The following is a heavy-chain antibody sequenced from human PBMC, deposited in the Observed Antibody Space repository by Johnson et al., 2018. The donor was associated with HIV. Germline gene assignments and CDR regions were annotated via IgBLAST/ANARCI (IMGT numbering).Heavy chain of an antibody. CDR2: ISYDGSNK. Sequence: QVQLVESGGGVVRPGGSLRLSCAASGFTFDDYAMNWVRQAPGKGLEWVAVISYDGSNKYYADFVKGRFTISRDNSKNTLYLQMNSLRAEDTAVYYCARGGVIHDGFDIWGQGTMVTVSS. J-gene: IGHJ3*02. CDR3: ARGGVIHDGFDI. CDR1: GFTFDDYA. V-gene: IGHV3-30*04. D-gene: IGHD3-3*01.